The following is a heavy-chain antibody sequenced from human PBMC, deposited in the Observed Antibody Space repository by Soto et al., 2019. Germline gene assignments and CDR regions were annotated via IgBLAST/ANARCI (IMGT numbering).Heavy chain of an antibody. CDR1: GFSLTGYY. D-gene: IGHD3-16*01. Sequence: GASVKVSCKASGFSLTGYYFHWIRAAPGQGLEWLGWINPNTGGTTDAQKFQGRVTLTWDTSINTAYMELSSLRPDDTAMYYCARARYQVLSDGMDVWRQGTSVTVSS. J-gene: IGHJ6*02. V-gene: IGHV1-2*02. CDR3: ARARYQVLSDGMDV. CDR2: INPNTGGT.